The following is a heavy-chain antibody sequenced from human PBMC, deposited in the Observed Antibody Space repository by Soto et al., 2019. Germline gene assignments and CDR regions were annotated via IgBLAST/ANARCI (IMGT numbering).Heavy chain of an antibody. CDR3: ARVHREHFDWPRWAFDP. J-gene: IGHJ5*02. Sequence: QVQLVQSGAEVKKPGASVKVSCKASGYTFTRHAIHWVRQVSGQRLEWMGWINAGNHDTKYSQKFQGRVTITRDTSANTAYMELRSLRSEDTAVYYCARVHREHFDWPRWAFDPWGQGTLVTVSS. D-gene: IGHD3-9*01. CDR2: INAGNHDT. V-gene: IGHV1-3*01. CDR1: GYTFTRHA.